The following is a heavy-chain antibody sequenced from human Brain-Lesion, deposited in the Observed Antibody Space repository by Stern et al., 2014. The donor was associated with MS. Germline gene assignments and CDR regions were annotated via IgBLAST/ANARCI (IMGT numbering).Heavy chain of an antibody. J-gene: IGHJ4*02. V-gene: IGHV3-9*01. CDR3: ARDITGSSAYFAY. Sequence: MQLVQSGGDLVQSGRSLRLSCAAFGFTFDDYAMHWVRQAPGKGLEWVAGISWNSGTIGYADSVKGRFTTSRDNAYSSLYLQMNSLRPEDTALYYCARDITGSSAYFAYWGQGTLVTVSS. D-gene: IGHD1-14*01. CDR2: ISWNSGTI. CDR1: GFTFDDYA.